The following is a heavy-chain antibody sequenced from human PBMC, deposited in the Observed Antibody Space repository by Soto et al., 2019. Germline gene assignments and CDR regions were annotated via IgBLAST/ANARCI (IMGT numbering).Heavy chain of an antibody. J-gene: IGHJ5*02. Sequence: SETLSLTCTVSGGSISSGDYYWSWIRQPPGKGLEWIGYIYYSGSTYYNPSLKSRVTISVDTSKNQFSLKLSSVTAADTAVYYCARDITARPNWFDPWGQGTLVTVSS. CDR2: IYYSGST. CDR1: GGSISSGDYY. V-gene: IGHV4-30-4*01. D-gene: IGHD6-6*01. CDR3: ARDITARPNWFDP.